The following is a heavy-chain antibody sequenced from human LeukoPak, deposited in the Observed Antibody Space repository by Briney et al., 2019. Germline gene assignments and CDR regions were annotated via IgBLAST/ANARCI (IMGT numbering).Heavy chain of an antibody. CDR3: AKRRGLELLYYYYMDV. D-gene: IGHD1-7*01. CDR1: GFTFSSYA. V-gene: IGHV3-23*01. Sequence: GGSLRLSCAASGFTFSSYAMSWVRQAPGKGLEWVSAIGGSGGSTYYADSVKGRFTISRDNSKNTLYLQMNSLRAEDTAVYYCAKRRGLELLYYYYMDVWGKGTTVTVSS. J-gene: IGHJ6*03. CDR2: IGGSGGST.